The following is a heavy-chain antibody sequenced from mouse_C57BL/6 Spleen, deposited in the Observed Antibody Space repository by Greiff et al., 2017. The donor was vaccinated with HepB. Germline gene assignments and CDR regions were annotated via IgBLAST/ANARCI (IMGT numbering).Heavy chain of an antibody. CDR2: IYPRSGNT. V-gene: IGHV1-81*01. Sequence: VQLVESGAELARPGASVKLSCKASGYTFTSYGISWVKQRTGQGLEWIGEIYPRSGNTYYNEKFKGKATLTADKSSSTAYMELRSLTSEDSAVYFCAREDYDGWYFDVWGTGTTVTVSS. J-gene: IGHJ1*03. CDR1: GYTFTSYG. D-gene: IGHD2-4*01. CDR3: AREDYDGWYFDV.